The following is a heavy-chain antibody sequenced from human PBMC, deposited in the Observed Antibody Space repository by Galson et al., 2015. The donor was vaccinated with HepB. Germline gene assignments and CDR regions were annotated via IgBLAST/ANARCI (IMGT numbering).Heavy chain of an antibody. Sequence: SLRLSCAASGSTFDDYAMHWVRQAPGKGLEWVSGIRWNSVTIGYADSVKGRFTISRDNAKNSLYLQMNSLRTEDTALYYCAKSPDWYCSGGSCLTLDYWGQGTLVTVSS. CDR1: GSTFDDYA. CDR2: IRWNSVTI. D-gene: IGHD2-15*01. CDR3: AKSPDWYCSGGSCLTLDY. J-gene: IGHJ4*02. V-gene: IGHV3-9*01.